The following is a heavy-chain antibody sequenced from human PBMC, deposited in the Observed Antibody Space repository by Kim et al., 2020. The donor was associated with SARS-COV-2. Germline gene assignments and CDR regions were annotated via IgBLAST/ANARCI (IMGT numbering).Heavy chain of an antibody. CDR3: ARDVVVPYDTGVFDI. CDR1: GYTFSRYS. D-gene: IGHD2-21*01. J-gene: IGHJ3*02. Sequence: ASVKVSCNASGYTFSRYSMQWVRQAPGQSLEWLGWIRAGTGQTRYSQKFQGRITIIRDTSASTDYMELSSLTSEDTAVYYCARDVVVPYDTGVFDIWGQGTMVTVSS. V-gene: IGHV1-3*01. CDR2: IRAGTGQT.